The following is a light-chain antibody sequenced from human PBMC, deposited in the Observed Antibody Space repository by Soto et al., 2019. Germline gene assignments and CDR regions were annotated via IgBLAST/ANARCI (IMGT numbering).Light chain of an antibody. CDR3: QQYYSTPRT. CDR1: QSVLYSSNNKNY. V-gene: IGKV4-1*01. J-gene: IGKJ1*01. CDR2: LAS. Sequence: DIVMTQSPDSLAVSLGERATINSKSSQSVLYSSNNKNYLAWYQQKPGQPPKLLIYLASTRESGVPDRFSGSGSGTDFTLTISSLQAEDVAVYYCQQYYSTPRTFGQGTKVEFK.